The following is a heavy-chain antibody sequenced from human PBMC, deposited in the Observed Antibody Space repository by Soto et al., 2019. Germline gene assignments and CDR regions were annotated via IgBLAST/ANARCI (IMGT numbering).Heavy chain of an antibody. Sequence: GGSLRLSCGASGFTFSGFDMHWVRQPTGKGLEWVSSIGTAGDTYYAVSVKGRFTISRDNAKNSLSLQMNSLRAGDMAVYFCAKSQEIGTHFFDSWGQGTQVTVSS. V-gene: IGHV3-13*01. CDR2: IGTAGDT. D-gene: IGHD6-13*01. CDR3: AKSQEIGTHFFDS. J-gene: IGHJ4*02. CDR1: GFTFSGFD.